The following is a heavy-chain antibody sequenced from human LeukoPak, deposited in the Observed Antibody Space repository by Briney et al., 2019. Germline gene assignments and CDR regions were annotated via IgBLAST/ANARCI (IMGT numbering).Heavy chain of an antibody. CDR1: GGSISSSSYY. J-gene: IGHJ4*02. Sequence: SETLSLTCTVSGGSISSSSYYWGWIRQPPGTGLEWIGSIYYSGSTYYNPSLKSRVTISVDTSKNQFSLKLSSVTAADTAVYYCARARLIGSYHFDYWGQGTLVTVSS. CDR3: ARARLIGSYHFDY. D-gene: IGHD1-26*01. V-gene: IGHV4-39*01. CDR2: IYYSGST.